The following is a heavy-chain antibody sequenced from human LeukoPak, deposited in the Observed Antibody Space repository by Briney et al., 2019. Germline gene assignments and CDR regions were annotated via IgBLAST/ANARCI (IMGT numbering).Heavy chain of an antibody. J-gene: IGHJ4*02. CDR2: IYSGGST. CDR1: GFTVSSNY. Sequence: PGGSLGLSCAASGFTVSSNYMSWVRQAPGKGLEWVSVIYSGGSTYYADSVKGRFTISRDNSKNTLYLQMNSLRAEDTAVYYCARIAVAGLSFDYWGQGTLVTVSS. V-gene: IGHV3-53*01. CDR3: ARIAVAGLSFDY. D-gene: IGHD6-19*01.